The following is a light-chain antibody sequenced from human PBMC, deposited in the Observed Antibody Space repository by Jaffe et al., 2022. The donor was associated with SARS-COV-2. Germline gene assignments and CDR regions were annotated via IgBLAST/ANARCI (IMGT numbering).Light chain of an antibody. J-gene: IGKJ2*01. V-gene: IGKV3-20*01. CDR1: QSVSSSY. Sequence: EIVLTQSPGTLSLSPGERATLSCRASQSVSSSYLAWYQQKPGQAPRLLIYGASSRATGIPDRFSGSGSGTDFTLTISSLEPEDFAVYYCQQYGSSPRTFGQGTKLESK. CDR2: GAS. CDR3: QQYGSSPRT.